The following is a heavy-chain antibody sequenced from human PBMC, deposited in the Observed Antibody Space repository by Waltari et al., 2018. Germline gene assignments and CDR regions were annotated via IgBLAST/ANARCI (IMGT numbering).Heavy chain of an antibody. CDR1: EFIVRNNY. V-gene: IGHV3-53*02. Sequence: EVQLVETGGALIHPGGSLRLFCAASEFIVRNNYMAWVRQAPGKGLEWVSVIYAGGGSDSADSVRGRFTISRDNSKNTLYLEMNALRPDDTAVYYCATLGAYLGAFEVWGRGTMVTVSS. CDR3: ATLGAYLGAFEV. J-gene: IGHJ3*01. D-gene: IGHD3-16*01. CDR2: IYAGGGS.